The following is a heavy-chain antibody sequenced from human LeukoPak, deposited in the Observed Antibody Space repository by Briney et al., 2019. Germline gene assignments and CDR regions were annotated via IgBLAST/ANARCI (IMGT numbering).Heavy chain of an antibody. V-gene: IGHV3-7*03. D-gene: IGHD3-22*01. CDR3: AGDRYYYDSSGYYAFDY. J-gene: IGHJ4*02. CDR1: GLTFSSYS. Sequence: GGSLRLSCSASGLTFSSYSMNWVRQAPGKGLEWVANIKQDGSEKYYMDSVKGRFTISRDNAKNSLYLQMNSLRAEDTAVYYCAGDRYYYDSSGYYAFDYWGQGTLVTVSS. CDR2: IKQDGSEK.